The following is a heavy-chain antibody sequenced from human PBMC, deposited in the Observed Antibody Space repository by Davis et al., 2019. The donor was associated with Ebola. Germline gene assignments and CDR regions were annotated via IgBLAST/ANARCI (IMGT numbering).Heavy chain of an antibody. J-gene: IGHJ4*02. CDR2: IYYSGST. CDR3: ARVWKRSSSWFDY. Sequence: PSETLSLTCTVSGGSISSYYWSWIRQPPGKGLEWIGYIYYSGSTNYNPSLKSRVTISVDTSKNQFSLKLSSVTAADTAVYYCARVWKRSSSWFDYWGQGTLVTVSS. V-gene: IGHV4-59*01. D-gene: IGHD6-13*01. CDR1: GGSISSYY.